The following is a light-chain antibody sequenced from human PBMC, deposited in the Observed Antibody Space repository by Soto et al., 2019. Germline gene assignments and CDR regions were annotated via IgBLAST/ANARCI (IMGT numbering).Light chain of an antibody. CDR3: QQYNNWPQT. J-gene: IGKJ1*01. CDR1: QSVSSN. Sequence: EIVLTQSPTTLSLSPGERATPSCRASQSVSSNLAWYQQKPGQAPRLLIYGASTRATGIPARFSGSGSGTEFTLTISSLQSEDFAVYYCQQYNNWPQTFSQGTKVDIK. V-gene: IGKV3-15*01. CDR2: GAS.